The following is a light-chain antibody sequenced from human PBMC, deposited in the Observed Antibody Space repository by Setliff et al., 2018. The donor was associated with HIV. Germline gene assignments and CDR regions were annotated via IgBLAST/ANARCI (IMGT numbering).Light chain of an antibody. CDR3: SSYAGSNNRI. CDR2: EVN. CDR1: SSDVGGYNY. Sequence: QSVLTQPPSASGSPGQSVTISCTGTSSDVGGYNYVSWYQQHPGKAPQVMIYEVNKRPSGVPDRFSGSKSGNTASLTVSGLQADDEADYYCSSYAGSNNRIFGGGTKVTVL. V-gene: IGLV2-8*01. J-gene: IGLJ2*01.